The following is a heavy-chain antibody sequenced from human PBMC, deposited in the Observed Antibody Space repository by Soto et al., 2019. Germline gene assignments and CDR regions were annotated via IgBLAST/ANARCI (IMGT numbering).Heavy chain of an antibody. CDR3: ARVRRESGDSYYYYGMDV. CDR1: GDSVSINRAA. V-gene: IGHV6-1*01. CDR2: TLDRSKWYN. J-gene: IGHJ6*02. D-gene: IGHD3-3*01. Sequence: SQTLSLTCAISGDSVSINRAAWNWIRQSPSRGLECLRRTLDRSKWYNEYAVSVNIRITINTDTSKYKFYQQLNSVTPEDTAVDYCARVRRESGDSYYYYGMDVWGQGATVTVSS.